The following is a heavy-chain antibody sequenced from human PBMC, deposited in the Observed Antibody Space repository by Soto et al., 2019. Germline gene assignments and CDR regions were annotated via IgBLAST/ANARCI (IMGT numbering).Heavy chain of an antibody. J-gene: IGHJ5*02. CDR3: ARHEGWTGPDQ. Sequence: QVHLQESGPGLVKPSETLSLTCAVSGASIGSGGWWSWVRQPPGKGLEWIAEIFHDGNTNYSPSLKSRVTISVDKSQNQFTLHVYSVTAADTAVYYCARHEGWTGPDQWGQGTLVTVSS. V-gene: IGHV4-4*02. CDR2: IFHDGNT. D-gene: IGHD2-8*02. CDR1: GASIGSGGW.